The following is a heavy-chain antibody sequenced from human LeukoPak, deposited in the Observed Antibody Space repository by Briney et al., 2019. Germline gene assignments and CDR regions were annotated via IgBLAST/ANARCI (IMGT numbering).Heavy chain of an antibody. CDR2: IYYNGNT. D-gene: IGHD7-27*01. Sequence: SETLSLTCTVSGGSISSGDYYWSWIRQPPGKGLEWIGNIYYNGNTYYNPSLESRGTISVDTFKNQFSLKLNSVTAADTAVYYCARDLWGLDSWGQGTLVTVSS. V-gene: IGHV4-30-4*08. CDR1: GGSISSGDYY. J-gene: IGHJ4*02. CDR3: ARDLWGLDS.